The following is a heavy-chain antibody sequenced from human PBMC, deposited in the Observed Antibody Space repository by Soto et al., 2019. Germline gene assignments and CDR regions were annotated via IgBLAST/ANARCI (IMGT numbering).Heavy chain of an antibody. CDR1: GYTFTSYA. V-gene: IGHV1-3*01. J-gene: IGHJ4*02. CDR2: INAGNGNT. Sequence: QVQLVQPGAEVKKPGASVKVSCKASGYTFTSYAMQWVRQAPGQRLEWMGWINAGNGNTKYSQKFQGRVTITRDTSAITAYMELSSLRSEDTAVYYCARDPGYSYGYNWGQGTLVTVSS. D-gene: IGHD5-18*01. CDR3: ARDPGYSYGYN.